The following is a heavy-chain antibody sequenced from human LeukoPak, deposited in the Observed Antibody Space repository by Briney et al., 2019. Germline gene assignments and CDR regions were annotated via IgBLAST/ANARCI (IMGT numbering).Heavy chain of an antibody. CDR1: GFTLSTYR. Sequence: GGSLRLSCAVSGFTLSTYRMNWVRQAPGKGLEWVSSISSSSSYIYYAESGMARFTIYRDNAKNSLYLQMNSLRAEDTAVYHCARETSGSYYIDCWGQGTLVTVSS. CDR3: ARETSGSYYIDC. CDR2: ISSSSSYI. V-gene: IGHV3-21*01. D-gene: IGHD1-26*01. J-gene: IGHJ4*02.